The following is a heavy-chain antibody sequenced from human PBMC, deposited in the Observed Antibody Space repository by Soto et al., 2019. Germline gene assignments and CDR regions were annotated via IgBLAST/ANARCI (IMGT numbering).Heavy chain of an antibody. J-gene: IGHJ6*02. CDR3: AKDSGIAARPSYYGMDV. V-gene: IGHV3-30*18. Sequence: HPGGSLRLSCAASGFTFSSYGLHWVRQAPGKGLEWVAVISYDGSNKYYADSVKGRFTISRDNSKNTLYLQMNSLRAEDTAVYYCAKDSGIAARPSYYGMDVWGQGTTVTVSS. CDR2: ISYDGSNK. D-gene: IGHD6-6*01. CDR1: GFTFSSYG.